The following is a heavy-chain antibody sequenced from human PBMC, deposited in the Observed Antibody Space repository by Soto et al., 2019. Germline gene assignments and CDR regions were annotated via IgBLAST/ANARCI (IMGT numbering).Heavy chain of an antibody. D-gene: IGHD3-10*01. V-gene: IGHV3-23*01. Sequence: GGSLRLSCAASGFIFSSYAMSWVRQAPGKGPEWVSAISGGGGKTYYLESVKGRFTISRDNSKNTVSLLLNSLRADDTAVYYCAKEGSPPFFQHWGQGTLVTVSS. CDR2: ISGGGGKT. CDR3: AKEGSPPFFQH. CDR1: GFIFSSYA. J-gene: IGHJ4*02.